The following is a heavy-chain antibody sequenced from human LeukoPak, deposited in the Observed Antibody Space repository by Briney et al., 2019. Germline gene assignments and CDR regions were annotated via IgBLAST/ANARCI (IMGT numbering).Heavy chain of an antibody. V-gene: IGHV3-7*03. Sequence: GGSLRLSCAASGFTFSSYWMSWVRQAPGKGLEWVANIKQDGSEKYYVGSVKGRFTISRDNSKNTLYLQMNSLRAEDTAVYYCAKDPPRCSSTSCYPDYWGQGTLVTVSS. CDR2: IKQDGSEK. CDR3: AKDPPRCSSTSCYPDY. D-gene: IGHD2-2*01. CDR1: GFTFSSYW. J-gene: IGHJ4*02.